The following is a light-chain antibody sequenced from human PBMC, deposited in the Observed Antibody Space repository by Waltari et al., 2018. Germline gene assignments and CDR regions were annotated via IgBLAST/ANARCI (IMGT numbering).Light chain of an antibody. CDR1: QSIANN. V-gene: IGKV3-11*01. CDR2: DAS. J-gene: IGKJ2*01. Sequence: EKVLTQSPATLSVSPGEEVTLSCRASQSIANNLAWYQVRPGQAPRLVIYDASTRASGIPARFSGSGSGTEFTHTISSLEPDDFAVYFCQQRNSWPWTFGQGTKLDI. CDR3: QQRNSWPWT.